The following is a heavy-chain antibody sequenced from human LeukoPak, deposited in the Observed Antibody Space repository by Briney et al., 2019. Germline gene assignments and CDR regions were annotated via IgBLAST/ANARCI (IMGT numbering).Heavy chain of an antibody. CDR2: ISSSSSTI. V-gene: IGHV3-48*04. CDR1: GFTFSSYS. Sequence: GGSLRLSCAASGFTFSSYSMNWVRQAPGKGLEWVSYISSSSSTIYYADSVKGRFTISRDNAKNSLYLQMNSLRAEDTAVYYCARDSKGERTEVYYYYYGMDVWGQGTTVTVSS. J-gene: IGHJ6*02. D-gene: IGHD1-26*01. CDR3: ARDSKGERTEVYYYYYGMDV.